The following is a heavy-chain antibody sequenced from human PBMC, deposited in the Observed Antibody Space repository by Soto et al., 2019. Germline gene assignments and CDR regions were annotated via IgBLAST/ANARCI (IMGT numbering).Heavy chain of an antibody. Sequence: QVQLMQSGAEVRKPGASVRLSCETSGYNFNQYYIHWVRQAPGQGLEWMGIINLRGGTTEYAHKFRGRVTETGDTSTRTAYMELRSLRSDDTAIYFCARGPDDSDVPRWDYWGQGTLVTVSS. D-gene: IGHD4-17*01. CDR1: GYNFNQYY. J-gene: IGHJ4*02. CDR2: INLRGGTT. CDR3: ARGPDDSDVPRWDY. V-gene: IGHV1-46*02.